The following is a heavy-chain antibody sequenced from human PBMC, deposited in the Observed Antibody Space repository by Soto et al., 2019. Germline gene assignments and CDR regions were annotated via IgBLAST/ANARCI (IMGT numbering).Heavy chain of an antibody. V-gene: IGHV2-5*02. CDR3: AHRRPWSSDWNSGWFDP. Sequence: QITLKESGPTLVKPTQTLTLTCTFSGFSLSTSGVGVGWIRQPPGGALEWLALICWDDDKRYSPSLNSRLTITKDTSKNQVLLTLHNMDPVDTATYYCAHRRPWSSDWNSGWFDPWGQGTLVTVSS. CDR2: ICWDDDK. D-gene: IGHD3-10*01. CDR1: GFSLSTSGVG. J-gene: IGHJ5*02.